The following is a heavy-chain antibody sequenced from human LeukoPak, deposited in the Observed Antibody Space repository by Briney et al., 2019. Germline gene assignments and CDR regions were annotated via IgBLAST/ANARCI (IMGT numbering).Heavy chain of an antibody. Sequence: GGSLRLSCAASGFSFSSSAMHWVRQAPAKGLDWVAFIHYDGNNKYYADSVKGRFTISRDNSKNTVYLQMNSLRPEDTAVYYCAARRLTVTTEIDYWGQGTLVTVSS. CDR2: IHYDGNNK. D-gene: IGHD4-17*01. CDR1: GFSFSSSA. J-gene: IGHJ4*02. CDR3: AARRLTVTTEIDY. V-gene: IGHV3-30*02.